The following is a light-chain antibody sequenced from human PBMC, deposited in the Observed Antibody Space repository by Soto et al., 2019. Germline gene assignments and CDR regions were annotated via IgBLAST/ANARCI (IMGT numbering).Light chain of an antibody. CDR2: EVR. V-gene: IGLV2-14*03. J-gene: IGLJ1*01. CDR1: SSDVGAYDF. CDR3: SSYTTGSTRV. Sequence: QSVLTQPASVSGSPGQSITISCTGTSSDVGAYDFVSWYQQHPDKAPKLMIYEVRNRPSGVSNRFSGSKSVNTATLTISGLQAEDEADYYCSSYTTGSTRVFGTGTKVTVL.